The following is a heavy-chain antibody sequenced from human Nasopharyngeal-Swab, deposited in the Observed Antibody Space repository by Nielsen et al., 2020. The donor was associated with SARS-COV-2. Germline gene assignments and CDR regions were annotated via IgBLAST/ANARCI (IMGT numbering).Heavy chain of an antibody. V-gene: IGHV4-59*01. CDR3: ARAYSSSWYPGYYYYGMDV. J-gene: IGHJ6*02. Sequence: SETLSLTCTVSGGSISSYYWSWIRQPPGKGLEWIGYIYYSGSTNYNPSLKSRVTISVDTSKNQFSLKLSSVTAEDTAVYYCARAYSSSWYPGYYYYGMDVWGQGTTVTVSS. CDR1: GGSISSYY. D-gene: IGHD6-13*01. CDR2: IYYSGST.